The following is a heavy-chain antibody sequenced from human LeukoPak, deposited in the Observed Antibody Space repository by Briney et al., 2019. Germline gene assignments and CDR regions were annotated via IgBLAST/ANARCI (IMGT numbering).Heavy chain of an antibody. CDR3: ARAAGSGLIDY. CDR1: GGSISSYY. V-gene: IGHV4-59*12. J-gene: IGHJ4*02. Sequence: SETLSLTCTVSGGSISSYYWNWIRQPPGKGLEWIGYIYYSGSTNYNPSLKSRVTISLDTSKNQFSLNLNSVTAADTALYFCARAAGSGLIDYWGQGILVIVSS. CDR2: IYYSGST. D-gene: IGHD6-19*01.